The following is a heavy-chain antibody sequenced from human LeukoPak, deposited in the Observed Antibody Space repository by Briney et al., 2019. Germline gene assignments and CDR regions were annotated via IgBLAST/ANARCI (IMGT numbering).Heavy chain of an antibody. CDR3: AKDTYDSSGYYGDAFDI. V-gene: IGHV3-23*01. CDR1: GFTFSSYA. D-gene: IGHD3-22*01. Sequence: GGSLRLSCAASGFTFSSYAMSWVRQAPGEGLEWVSAISGSGGSTYYADSVKGRFTISRDNSKNTLYLQMNSLRAEDTAVYYCAKDTYDSSGYYGDAFDIWGQGTMVTVSS. J-gene: IGHJ3*02. CDR2: ISGSGGST.